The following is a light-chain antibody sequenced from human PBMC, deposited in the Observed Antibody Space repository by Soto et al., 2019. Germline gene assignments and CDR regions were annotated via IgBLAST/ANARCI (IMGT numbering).Light chain of an antibody. Sequence: DIQMTQSPSSLSASVVDRVTITFQASQDIKNYLNWYQQKSGKASKLLIYDASDLETGVPSRFSGSGSGTDFTFTINSLQPEDIATYYCQQYDNLPLTFGGGTKVDIK. V-gene: IGKV1-33*01. CDR3: QQYDNLPLT. CDR2: DAS. CDR1: QDIKNY. J-gene: IGKJ4*01.